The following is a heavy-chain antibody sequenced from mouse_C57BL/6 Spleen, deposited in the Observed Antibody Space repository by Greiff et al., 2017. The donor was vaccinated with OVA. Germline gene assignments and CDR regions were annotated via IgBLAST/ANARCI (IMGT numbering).Heavy chain of an antibody. Sequence: QVQLQQPGAELVKPGALVKMSCKASGYTFTSYWITWVKQRPGQGLEWIGDIYPGSGSTNYNEKFKSKATLTVDTSSSTAYMQLSSLTSEDSAVYYCARRGYSNYVGDYWGQGTTLTVSS. CDR3: ARRGYSNYVGDY. D-gene: IGHD2-5*01. V-gene: IGHV1-55*01. CDR1: GYTFTSYW. CDR2: IYPGSGST. J-gene: IGHJ2*01.